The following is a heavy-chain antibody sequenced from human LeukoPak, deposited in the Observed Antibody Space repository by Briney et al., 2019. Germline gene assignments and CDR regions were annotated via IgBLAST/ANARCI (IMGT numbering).Heavy chain of an antibody. CDR3: ARGPASGSYFAWFDP. CDR2: INQSGST. CDR1: GGSSSGYY. V-gene: IGHV4-34*01. D-gene: IGHD3-10*01. Sequence: NPSETLSLTCAVYGGSSSGYYWSWIRQPPGKGLEWIGEINQSGSTKNNPSLESRVTISVDTSKNQFSLKLTSMTAADTAVYYCARGPASGSYFAWFDPWGQGALVSVSS. J-gene: IGHJ5*02.